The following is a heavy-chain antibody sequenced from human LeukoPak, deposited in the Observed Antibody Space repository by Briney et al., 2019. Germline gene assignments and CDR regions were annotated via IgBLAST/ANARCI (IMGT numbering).Heavy chain of an antibody. CDR1: GFTFSSYE. D-gene: IGHD4-17*01. Sequence: PGGSLRLSCAASGFTFSSYEMNWVRQAPGKGLEWVSAISGSGGSTYYADSVKGRFTISRDNSKNTLYLQMNSLRAEDTAVYYCAKDIHYEGRYWGQGTLVTVSS. V-gene: IGHV3-23*01. J-gene: IGHJ4*02. CDR3: AKDIHYEGRY. CDR2: ISGSGGST.